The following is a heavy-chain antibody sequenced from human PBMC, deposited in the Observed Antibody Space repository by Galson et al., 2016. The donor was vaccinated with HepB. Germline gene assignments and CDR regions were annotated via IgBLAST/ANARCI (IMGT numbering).Heavy chain of an antibody. CDR3: ARIIRPFAEFDS. V-gene: IGHV3-7*01. Sequence: SPRLSCAASGFTSSNHWMSWVRQAPGKGLEWVAGISQDGGKKDYLESVKGRFTISRDNAKNSLYLQMDNLRAEDTAVYYCARIIRPFAEFDSWGQGTLVTVAS. CDR1: GFTSSNHW. CDR2: ISQDGGKK. J-gene: IGHJ4*02. D-gene: IGHD3-16*01.